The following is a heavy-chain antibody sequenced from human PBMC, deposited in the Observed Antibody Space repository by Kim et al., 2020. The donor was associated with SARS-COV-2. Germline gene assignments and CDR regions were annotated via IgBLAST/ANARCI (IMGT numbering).Heavy chain of an antibody. J-gene: IGHJ4*02. Sequence: YADAVKDRFTVSRDNHKNTLDLQMNSLTAEDTALYYCAKDHQSSGWPTFDYWRQGTLVTVSS. V-gene: IGHV3-23*01. CDR3: AKDHQSSGWPTFDY. D-gene: IGHD6-19*01.